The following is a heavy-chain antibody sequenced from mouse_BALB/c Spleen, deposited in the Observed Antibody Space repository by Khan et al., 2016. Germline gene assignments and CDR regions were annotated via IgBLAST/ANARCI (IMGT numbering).Heavy chain of an antibody. D-gene: IGHD4-1*01. J-gene: IGHJ2*01. CDR2: IYPGDGDT. CDR3: ARWDPDY. CDR1: GYAFSSFW. Sequence: VQLQESGAELVRPGSSVKISCKASGYAFSSFWMNWVRQRPGQGLEWIGQIYPGDGDTNYNGKFKGKATLTADTSSSTAYMQLSSLTSEDSAVYFCARWDPDYWGQGTTLTVSS. V-gene: IGHV1-80*01.